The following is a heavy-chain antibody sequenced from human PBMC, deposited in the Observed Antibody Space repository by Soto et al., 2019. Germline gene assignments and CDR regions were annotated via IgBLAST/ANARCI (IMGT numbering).Heavy chain of an antibody. CDR1: GYTFSSFD. J-gene: IGHJ4*02. D-gene: IGHD1-1*01. CDR2: MSPNSGDT. Sequence: QVQLVQSGAEVKKPGASVKVSCKASGYTFSSFDINWVRQATGQGLEWMGWMSPNSGDTGYTQKFQGRVTMTRDTSINAAYMELSSLTFEDTAVYYCARGIRAGTDYWGQGTLVTVSS. V-gene: IGHV1-8*01. CDR3: ARGIRAGTDY.